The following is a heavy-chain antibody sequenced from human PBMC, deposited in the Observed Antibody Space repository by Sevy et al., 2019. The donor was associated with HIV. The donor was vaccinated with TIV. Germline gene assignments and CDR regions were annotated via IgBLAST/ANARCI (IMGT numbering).Heavy chain of an antibody. Sequence: GGSLRLSCVDSGLTFSTYSMNWVRQAPGKGLEWVSSISSSSTYIYYADSVKGRFTISRDNAKKSLYLQMNSLRAEDTAVYYCARDRDGSASSGGYGMDVWGQGTTVTVSS. V-gene: IGHV3-21*01. J-gene: IGHJ6*02. CDR2: ISSSSTYI. CDR1: GLTFSTYS. D-gene: IGHD3-10*01. CDR3: ARDRDGSASSGGYGMDV.